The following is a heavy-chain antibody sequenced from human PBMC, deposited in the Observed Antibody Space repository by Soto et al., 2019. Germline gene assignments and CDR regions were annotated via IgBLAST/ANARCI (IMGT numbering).Heavy chain of an antibody. J-gene: IGHJ4*02. CDR2: ISGSSSDT. V-gene: IGHV3-11*05. CDR1: GFTFSDSY. Sequence: QVQLVESGGGLVKPGGSLRLSCAASGFTFSDSYMSWIRQAPGKGLEYISYISGSSSDTNYADSVKGRFTISRDNAKNSLYLQMNGLRAEDTAVYYCARYARVPEYRGQGTLVTVSS. CDR3: ARYARVPEY. D-gene: IGHD3-10*02.